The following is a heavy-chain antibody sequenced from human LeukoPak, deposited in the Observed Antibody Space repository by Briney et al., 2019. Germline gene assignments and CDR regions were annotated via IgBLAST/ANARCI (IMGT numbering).Heavy chain of an antibody. J-gene: IGHJ4*02. D-gene: IGHD6-13*01. CDR3: ARGDPAAAGTFDY. Sequence: ASVKVSCKASGYTFTGYYMHWVRQAPGQGLEWMGWINPNSGGTNYAQKFQGRVTMTRDTSISTAYMELSRLRSDDTAVYYCARGDPAAAGTFDYWGQGTLVTVSS. CDR1: GYTFTGYY. CDR2: INPNSGGT. V-gene: IGHV1-2*02.